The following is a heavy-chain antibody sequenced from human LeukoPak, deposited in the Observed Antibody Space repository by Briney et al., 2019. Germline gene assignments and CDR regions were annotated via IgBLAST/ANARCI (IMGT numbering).Heavy chain of an antibody. CDR2: IYSSGYT. CDR3: ARETYYYDSSGHFDY. J-gene: IGHJ4*02. D-gene: IGHD3-22*01. Sequence: PSETLSLTCTVSGGAIRSHYWNWIRQPAGKGLEWIGRIYSSGYTNDNPFLKSRITISVDTSKNQFSLKLSSVTAADTAVYYCARETYYYDSSGHFDYWGQGTLVTVSS. CDR1: GGAIRSHY. V-gene: IGHV4-4*07.